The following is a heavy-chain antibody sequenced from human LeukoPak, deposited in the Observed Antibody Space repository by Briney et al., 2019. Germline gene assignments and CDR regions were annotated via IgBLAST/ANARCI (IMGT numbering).Heavy chain of an antibody. Sequence: GASVKVSCKASGGTFSSYAISWVRQAPGQGLERMGGIIPIFGTANYAQKFQGRVTITADESTSTAYMELSSLRSEDTAVYYCARERGIADAFDIWGQGTMVTVSS. J-gene: IGHJ3*02. CDR1: GGTFSSYA. CDR2: IIPIFGTA. CDR3: ARERGIADAFDI. D-gene: IGHD6-13*01. V-gene: IGHV1-69*13.